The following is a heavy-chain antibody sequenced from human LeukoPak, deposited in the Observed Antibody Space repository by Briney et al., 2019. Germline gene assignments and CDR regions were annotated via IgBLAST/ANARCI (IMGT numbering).Heavy chain of an antibody. CDR2: ISGSAGST. CDR1: GFTFSNYA. Sequence: GGSLRLSCAASGFTFSNYAMTWVRQAPGKGLEWVSTISGSAGSTYYTDSVKGRFTISRDNSENTLYLQMNSLRAEDTAIYYCAPTSTLTTGRWFDPWGQGTLVTVSS. V-gene: IGHV3-23*01. CDR3: APTSTLTTGRWFDP. J-gene: IGHJ5*02. D-gene: IGHD4-17*01.